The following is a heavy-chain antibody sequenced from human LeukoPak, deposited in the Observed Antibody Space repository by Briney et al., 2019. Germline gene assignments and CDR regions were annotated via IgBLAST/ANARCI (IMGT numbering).Heavy chain of an antibody. D-gene: IGHD4-17*01. V-gene: IGHV3-48*02. J-gene: IGHJ3*02. CDR1: GFTFSSYS. CDR2: ISSSSSTI. CDR3: ALCVTTVNAFDI. Sequence: GGSLRLSCAASGFTFSSYSMNWVRQAPGKGLEWVSYISSSSSTIYYADSVKGRFTISRDNAKNSLYLQINSLRDEDTAVYYCALCVTTVNAFDIWGQGTMVTVSS.